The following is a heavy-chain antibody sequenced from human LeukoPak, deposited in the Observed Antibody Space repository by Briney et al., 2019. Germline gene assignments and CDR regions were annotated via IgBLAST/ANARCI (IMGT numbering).Heavy chain of an antibody. D-gene: IGHD5-18*01. J-gene: IGHJ4*02. Sequence: SVNVSCKASGGTFSSYAISWVRQAPGQGLEWMGGIIPIFGTANYAQKFQGRVTITADESTSTAYMELSSLRSEDTAVYYCARASGGYSYGYNYWGQGTLVTVSS. CDR1: GGTFSSYA. CDR2: IIPIFGTA. CDR3: ARASGGYSYGYNY. V-gene: IGHV1-69*13.